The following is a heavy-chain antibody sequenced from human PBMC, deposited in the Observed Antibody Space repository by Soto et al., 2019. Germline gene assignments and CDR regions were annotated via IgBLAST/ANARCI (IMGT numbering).Heavy chain of an antibody. Sequence: EVQLLESGGGLVQPGGSLRLSCAASGFTFSSYAMSWVRQAPGKGLEWVSAISGSGGSTSYAQKFQGRVTMTRDTSTSTVYMELSSLRSEDTAVYYCARYHYYESSGYYDYWGQGTLVTVSS. CDR1: GFTFSSYA. J-gene: IGHJ4*02. CDR3: ARYHYYESSGYYDY. CDR2: ISGSGGST. V-gene: IGHV3-23*01. D-gene: IGHD3-22*01.